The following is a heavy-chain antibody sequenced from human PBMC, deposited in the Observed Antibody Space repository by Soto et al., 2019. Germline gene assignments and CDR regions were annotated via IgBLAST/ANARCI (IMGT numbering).Heavy chain of an antibody. J-gene: IGHJ5*02. CDR1: GGSVSSGSYY. CDR2: IYYSGST. V-gene: IGHV4-61*01. D-gene: IGHD4-17*01. Sequence: KTSETLSLTCTVSGGSVSSGSYYWSWIRQPPGKGLEWIGYIYYSGSTNYNPSLKSRVTISVDTSKNQFSLKLSSVTAADTAVYYCARDSRMTTSGWFDPWGQGTLVTVSS. CDR3: ARDSRMTTSGWFDP.